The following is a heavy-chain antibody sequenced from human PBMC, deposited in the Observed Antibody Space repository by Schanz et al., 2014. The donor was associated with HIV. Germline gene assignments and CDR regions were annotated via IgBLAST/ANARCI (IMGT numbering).Heavy chain of an antibody. CDR3: ARVAGLKNYYYGMDV. V-gene: IGHV4-31*03. J-gene: IGHJ6*02. D-gene: IGHD3-10*01. CDR1: GGSISNGGYY. Sequence: QVHLQESGPGLVKPSQTLSLTCTVSGGSISNGGYYWSWIRHLPGKGLEWFGYIYYTGSTHYNPSLKSRVTMSVDTSKSQLFLKLSSVTAADTAVYYCARVAGLKNYYYGMDVWGQGTTVIVS. CDR2: IYYTGST.